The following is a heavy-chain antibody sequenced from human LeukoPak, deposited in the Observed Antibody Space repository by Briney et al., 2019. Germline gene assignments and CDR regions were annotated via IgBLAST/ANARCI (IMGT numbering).Heavy chain of an antibody. CDR3: ARGRRVAGRLYYYYMDV. CDR2: MNPNSGNT. V-gene: IGHV1-8*03. Sequence: ASVKVSCKASGYTFTSYDINWVRQATGQGLEWMGWMNPNSGNTGYAQKFQGRVTITRNTSISTAYMELSSLRSEDTAVYYCARGRRVAGRLYYYYMDVWGKGTTVTVSS. D-gene: IGHD6-19*01. CDR1: GYTFTSYD. J-gene: IGHJ6*03.